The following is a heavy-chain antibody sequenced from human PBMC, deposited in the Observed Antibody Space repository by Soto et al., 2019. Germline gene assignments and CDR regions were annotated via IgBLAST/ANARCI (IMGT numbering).Heavy chain of an antibody. CDR3: ARGHYRYAMDV. Sequence: PSETLSLTCDVSGGSISTGGYSWNWIRQPPGKGLEWVGYIYHSGSTYDNPSLKSRVTMSVNRSKNQFSLNLTSVTAADTAVYFCARGHYRYAMDVWGQGTTVTVS. CDR2: IYHSGST. V-gene: IGHV4-30-2*01. CDR1: GGSISTGGYS. J-gene: IGHJ6*02.